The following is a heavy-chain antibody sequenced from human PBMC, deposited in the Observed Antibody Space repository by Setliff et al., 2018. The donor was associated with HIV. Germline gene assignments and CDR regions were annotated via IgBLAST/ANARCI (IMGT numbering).Heavy chain of an antibody. CDR3: ARARYMDV. V-gene: IGHV3-20*04. J-gene: IGHJ6*03. CDR1: GFTFDDYG. D-gene: IGHD6-6*01. Sequence: GGSLRLSCAASGFTFDDYGMSWVRQAPGKGLEWVSLINSDGSSTRYADSVKGRFTISRDNAKNTLYLQMNSLRAEDTAVYYCARARYMDVWGKGTTVTVSS. CDR2: INSDGSST.